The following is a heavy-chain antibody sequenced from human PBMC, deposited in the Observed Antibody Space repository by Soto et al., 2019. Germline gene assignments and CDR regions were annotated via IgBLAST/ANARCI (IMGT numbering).Heavy chain of an antibody. V-gene: IGHV1-18*04. D-gene: IGHD5-18*01. J-gene: IGHJ4*02. CDR3: ARGGARGYSYGYFFAMAGFDY. CDR1: GYTFTSYG. CDR2: ISAYNGNT. Sequence: GASVKVSCKASGYTFTSYGISWVRQAPGQGLEWMGWISAYNGNTNYAQKLQGRVTMTTDTSTSTAYMELRSLRSDDTAVYYCARGGARGYSYGYFFAMAGFDYWGQGTLVTVSS.